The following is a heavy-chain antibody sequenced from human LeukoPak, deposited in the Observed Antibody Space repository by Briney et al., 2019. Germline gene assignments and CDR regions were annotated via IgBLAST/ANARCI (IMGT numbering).Heavy chain of an antibody. CDR2: IHTSGNT. J-gene: IGHJ4*02. Sequence: PSETLSLTCTISVGSISTYYWSSIRQPAGRGLEWIGRIHTSGNTDCNPSLKSRVPMSVDPSNNQFSLKLTSVTPAATAVYYCAREGSRTARPFVSIDHWGQGTLVTISS. V-gene: IGHV4-4*07. CDR3: AREGSRTARPFVSIDH. CDR1: VGSISTYY. D-gene: IGHD6-6*01.